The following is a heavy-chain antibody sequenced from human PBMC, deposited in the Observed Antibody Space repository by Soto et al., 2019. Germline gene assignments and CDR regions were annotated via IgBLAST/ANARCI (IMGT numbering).Heavy chain of an antibody. Sequence: ASVKVSCKASGYTFFTHDISWVRQAPGQGLEWMGWISTYSGDTKYAQKFQGRVTMTTDTSTTTAYLELRSLRSDDTAVYYCARHHGPTTSENWFDPWGQGTLVTVSS. CDR2: ISTYSGDT. V-gene: IGHV1-18*01. D-gene: IGHD5-12*01. CDR1: GYTFFTHD. CDR3: ARHHGPTTSENWFDP. J-gene: IGHJ5*02.